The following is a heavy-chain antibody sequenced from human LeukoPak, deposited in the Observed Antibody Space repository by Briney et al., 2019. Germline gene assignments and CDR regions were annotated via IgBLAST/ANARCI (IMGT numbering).Heavy chain of an antibody. D-gene: IGHD2/OR15-2a*01. Sequence: SETLSLTCAVYGGSLSGFYWSWIRQPPGKGLEWIGEINHSGTTNNNPSLKSRVTISIDTSKNQFSLNLNSVTAADTAVYFCARGSQIGKALGPWGQGTLVTVSS. J-gene: IGHJ5*02. CDR1: GGSLSGFY. V-gene: IGHV4-34*01. CDR2: INHSGTT. CDR3: ARGSQIGKALGP.